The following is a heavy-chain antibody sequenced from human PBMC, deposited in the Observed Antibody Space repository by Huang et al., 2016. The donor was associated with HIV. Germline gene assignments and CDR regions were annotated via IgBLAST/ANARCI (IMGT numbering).Heavy chain of an antibody. V-gene: IGHV4-39*01. CDR2: VDQSGST. CDR1: GDFISSTNYS. CDR3: ASQHIGAAATWF. Sequence: QLQLQESGPGQVKPSETLSLTCTVSGDFISSTNYSWGWIRQSPGKGLEWVGSVDQSGSTNYNPSLKSRVTLSVDTSRNQFSLRLNSVTAADTAVYYCASQHIGAAATWFWGRGTQVAVSS. D-gene: IGHD6-13*01. J-gene: IGHJ4*02.